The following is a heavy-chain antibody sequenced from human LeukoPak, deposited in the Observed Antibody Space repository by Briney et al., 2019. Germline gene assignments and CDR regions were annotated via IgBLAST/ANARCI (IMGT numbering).Heavy chain of an antibody. CDR2: IRSKTFGGTT. CDR3: TRDRPPLHLWSPDFNSGMDV. J-gene: IGHJ6*02. CDR1: GFTFADYA. D-gene: IGHD3-3*02. Sequence: GGSLRLSCTSFGFTFADYAVSWYRQAPGKGLQWIGFIRSKTFGGTTEYAASMKGRFIMTRDDAKSIAYLHLNSLKSEDTALYYCTRDRPPLHLWSPDFNSGMDVWGQGTTVIVSS. V-gene: IGHV3-49*03.